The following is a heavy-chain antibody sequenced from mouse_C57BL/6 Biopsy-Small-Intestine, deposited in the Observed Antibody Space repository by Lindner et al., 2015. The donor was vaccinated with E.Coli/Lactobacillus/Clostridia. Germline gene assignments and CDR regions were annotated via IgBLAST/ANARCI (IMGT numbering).Heavy chain of an antibody. J-gene: IGHJ1*01. V-gene: IGHV1-84*02. CDR1: EQTFSDFY. D-gene: IGHD2-1*01. CDR2: INPKNGDP. Sequence: SVKVSCKASEQTFSDFYIHWVRQAPGQGLEWMGWINPKNGDPNYAQNFQGRVTMTRDTSINTVYMELSRLRSDDTAVYYCARHFGMVRSYFYYYGLDVWGQGTTVTVSS. CDR3: ARHFGMVRSYFYYYGLDV.